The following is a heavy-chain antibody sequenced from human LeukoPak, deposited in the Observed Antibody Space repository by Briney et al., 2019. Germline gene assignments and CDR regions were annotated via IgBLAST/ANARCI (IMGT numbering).Heavy chain of an antibody. CDR3: AKRSRRLTIVRGVPREDV. CDR1: GFTFSSYA. CDR2: ISGNGGST. Sequence: QAGGSLRLSCAASGFTFSSYAMSWVRQAPGKGLERVSGISGNGGSTYYADSVKGRFTISRDNSKNTLYLQMNSLRAEDTAVYYCAKRSRRLTIVRGVPREDVWGQGTTVTVSS. J-gene: IGHJ6*02. V-gene: IGHV3-23*01. D-gene: IGHD3-10*01.